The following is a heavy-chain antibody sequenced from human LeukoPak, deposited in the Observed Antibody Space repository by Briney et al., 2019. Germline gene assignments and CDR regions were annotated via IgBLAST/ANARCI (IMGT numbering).Heavy chain of an antibody. D-gene: IGHD6-6*01. Sequence: GGSLRLSCAASGFSFNIYAMSWVRQAPGKGLEWVSAISGSGGTTYNADSVKGRFTISRDNSENTLYLQMNNLRAEDTAVYYCARDPPITPRPQARFDPWGQGTLVTVSS. J-gene: IGHJ5*02. V-gene: IGHV3-23*01. CDR2: ISGSGGTT. CDR3: ARDPPITPRPQARFDP. CDR1: GFSFNIYA.